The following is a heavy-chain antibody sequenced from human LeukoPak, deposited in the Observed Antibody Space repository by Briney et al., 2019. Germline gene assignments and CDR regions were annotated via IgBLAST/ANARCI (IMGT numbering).Heavy chain of an antibody. CDR3: ARAGYGGKGNSRSKLDPYYYMDV. D-gene: IGHD4-23*01. CDR2: IYTSGST. V-gene: IGHV4-61*02. Sequence: PSETLSLTCAVSGGSISSSSYYWSWIRQPAGKGLEWIGRIYTSGSTNYNPSLKSRVTISVDTSKIQFSLKLSSVTAADTAVYYCARAGYGGKGNSRSKLDPYYYMDVWGKGTTVTVSS. CDR1: GGSISSSSYY. J-gene: IGHJ6*03.